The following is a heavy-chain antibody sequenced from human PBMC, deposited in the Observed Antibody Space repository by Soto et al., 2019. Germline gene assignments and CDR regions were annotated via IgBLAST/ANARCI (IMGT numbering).Heavy chain of an antibody. Sequence: ASVKVSCKASGGSFSSSAIIWVRQAPGQGLEWMGGIIPYNGNANYAQKLQGRVTMTPDASTSTAYMELRSLRSDDTAVYYCARGYSNPFHYWGQGTLVTVSS. CDR2: IIPYNGNA. V-gene: IGHV1-18*01. J-gene: IGHJ4*02. CDR1: GGSFSSSA. CDR3: ARGYSNPFHY. D-gene: IGHD4-4*01.